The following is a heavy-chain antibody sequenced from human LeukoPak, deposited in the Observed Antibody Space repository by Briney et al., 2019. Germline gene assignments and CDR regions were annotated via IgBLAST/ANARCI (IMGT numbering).Heavy chain of an antibody. CDR1: GYTFTGYD. J-gene: IGHJ4*02. CDR2: INPNSGGT. D-gene: IGHD3-22*01. V-gene: IGHV1-2*06. CDR3: ARPRYDSSGYRRYYFDY. Sequence: ASVKVSCKASGYTFTGYDMHLVRQAPGQGLEWMGRINPNSGGTNYAQKFQGRVTMTRDTSISTAYMELSRLRSDDTAVYYCARPRYDSSGYRRYYFDYWGQGTLVTVSS.